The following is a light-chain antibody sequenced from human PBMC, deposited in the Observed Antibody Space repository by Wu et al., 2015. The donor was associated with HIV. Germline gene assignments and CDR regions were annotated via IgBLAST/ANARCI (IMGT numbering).Light chain of an antibody. CDR3: QQYGNAPQT. Sequence: EIVLTQSPGTLSLSPGERVTLSCRASQSVNNNYLAWYQQKPGQAPRLLILGASSRAPGIPARFSGSGSGTDFTLTISRLEPEDFVVYYCQQYGNAPQTFGQGTKVEIK. V-gene: IGKV3-20*01. J-gene: IGKJ1*01. CDR2: GAS. CDR1: QSVNNNY.